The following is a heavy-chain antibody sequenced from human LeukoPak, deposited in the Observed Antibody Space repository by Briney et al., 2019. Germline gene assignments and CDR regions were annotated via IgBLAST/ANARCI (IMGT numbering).Heavy chain of an antibody. CDR3: AKAASSSWPSYYYGMDA. Sequence: GGSLRLSCAASGFIFSSYSMSWVRQAPGKGLEWVSVITGSGGNTYYADSVKGRFTVSKDNSKNTVYLQMSSLRVDDTAVYYCAKAASSSWPSYYYGMDAWGQGTTVTVSS. D-gene: IGHD6-13*01. V-gene: IGHV3-23*01. CDR2: ITGSGGNT. CDR1: GFIFSSYS. J-gene: IGHJ6*02.